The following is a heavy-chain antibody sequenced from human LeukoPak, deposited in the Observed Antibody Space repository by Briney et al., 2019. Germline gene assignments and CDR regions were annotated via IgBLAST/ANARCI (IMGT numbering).Heavy chain of an antibody. J-gene: IGHJ3*02. CDR1: GGSISSYY. CDR3: ARRTYYYDSLGRSDAFDI. CDR2: IYYSGST. Sequence: SETLSLTCTVSGGSISSYYWSWIRQPPGKGLEWIGYIYYSGSTNYNPSLKSRVTISVDTSKNQFSLKLSSVTAADTAVYYCARRTYYYDSLGRSDAFDIWGQGTMVTVSS. V-gene: IGHV4-59*08. D-gene: IGHD3-22*01.